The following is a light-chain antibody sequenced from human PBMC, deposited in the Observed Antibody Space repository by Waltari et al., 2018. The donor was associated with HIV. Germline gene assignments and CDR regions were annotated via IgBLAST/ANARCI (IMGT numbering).Light chain of an antibody. V-gene: IGLV1-40*01. CDR1: SSNIGADSH. CDR3: QSYDSSLSAWV. CDR2: GNT. J-gene: IGLJ3*02. Sequence: QSVLTQPPSLSGAPGQTVTISCTGTSSNIGADSHVHWYQQLPGTAPKLLIYGNTIRPSGVPDRFSGSKSGTSASLAITGLQADDEADYYCQSYDSSLSAWVFGGG.